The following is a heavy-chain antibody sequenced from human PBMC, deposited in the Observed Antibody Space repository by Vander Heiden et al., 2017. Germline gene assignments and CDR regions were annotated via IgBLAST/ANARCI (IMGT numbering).Heavy chain of an antibody. CDR3: ARGDFRVVPAAIGY. CDR1: GFTFSSYG. V-gene: IGHV3-33*01. CDR2: IWYDGSNK. Sequence: QVQLVESGGGVAQPGRSLRLSCTASGFTFSSYGMLWVRQAPGKGLEWVAVIWYDGSNKYYADSVKGRFTISRDNSKNTLYLQMNSLRPEDTAVYYCARGDFRVVPAAIGYWGQGTLVTVSS. D-gene: IGHD2-2*01. J-gene: IGHJ4*02.